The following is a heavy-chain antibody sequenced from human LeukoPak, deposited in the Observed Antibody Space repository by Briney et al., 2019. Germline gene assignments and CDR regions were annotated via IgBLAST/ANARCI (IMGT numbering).Heavy chain of an antibody. CDR3: ARDKGDGSGRTYGF. V-gene: IGHV3-21*01. CDR1: GFTFSDYS. CDR2: ISSGGTYM. D-gene: IGHD3-10*01. Sequence: GGSLRLSCAASGFTFSDYSLTWVRQAPGKGLEWVSSISSGGTYMYYSVSVKGRFTISRDNAKRSVYLQMNSLRDEDTAVYYCARDKGDGSGRTYGFWGQGTLVIVSS. J-gene: IGHJ4*02.